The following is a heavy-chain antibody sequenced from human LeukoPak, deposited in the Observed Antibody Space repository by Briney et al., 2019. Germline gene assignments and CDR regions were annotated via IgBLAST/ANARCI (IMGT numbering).Heavy chain of an antibody. J-gene: IGHJ4*02. CDR1: GYIFTSYW. CDR2: IYPGDSDT. CDR3: ARQRGIAVAGPFDY. V-gene: IGHV5-51*01. D-gene: IGHD6-19*01. Sequence: RGGSLQISCKGSGYIFTSYWIGWVRQMPGKGLEWMGIIYPGDSDTRYSPSFQGQVTISADKSISTAYLQWSSLKASDTAMYYCARQRGIAVAGPFDYWGQGTLVTVSS.